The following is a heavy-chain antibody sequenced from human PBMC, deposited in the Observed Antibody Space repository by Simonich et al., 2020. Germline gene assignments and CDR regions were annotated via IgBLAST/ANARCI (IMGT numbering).Heavy chain of an antibody. V-gene: IGHV3-21*01. CDR1: GFTFSSYS. J-gene: IGHJ4*02. CDR3: ARDTSYYGSGSYYFDY. CDR2: ISSSSSYI. D-gene: IGHD3-10*01. Sequence: GGGLVKPGGSLRLSCAASGFTFSSYSMNWVRQAPGKGLEWVSSISSSSSYIYYADSVKGRFTISRDNAKNSLYLQMNSLRAEDTAVYYCARDTSYYGSGSYYFDYWGLGTLVTVSS.